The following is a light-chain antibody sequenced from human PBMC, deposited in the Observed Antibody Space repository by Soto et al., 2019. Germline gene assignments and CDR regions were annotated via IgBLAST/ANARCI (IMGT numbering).Light chain of an antibody. CDR1: QSISSY. CDR3: QQSYSTPIT. CDR2: AAS. Sequence: DIQMTQSPSSLYASVGDRVTITCRASQSISSYFNWYQQKPGKAPKLLIYAASSLQSGVPSRFSGSGSGTDFTLTISSLQPEDFATYYCQQSYSTPITFGQGTRLEIK. J-gene: IGKJ5*01. V-gene: IGKV1-39*01.